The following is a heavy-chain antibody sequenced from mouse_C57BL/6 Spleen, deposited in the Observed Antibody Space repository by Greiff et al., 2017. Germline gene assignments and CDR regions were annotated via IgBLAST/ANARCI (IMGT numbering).Heavy chain of an antibody. CDR3: ASFDTTVVARYVYV. D-gene: IGHD1-1*01. J-gene: IGHJ1*03. CDR2: ISPGDGDT. Sequence: QVQLQQSGPELVKPGASVKISCKASGYAFSSSWMNWVKQRPGKGLEWIGRISPGDGDTNYNGKFKGKATLTADKSSSTAYMQLSILTSEDSAVYCCASFDTTVVARYVYVWGTGTTVTVSS. V-gene: IGHV1-82*01. CDR1: GYAFSSSW.